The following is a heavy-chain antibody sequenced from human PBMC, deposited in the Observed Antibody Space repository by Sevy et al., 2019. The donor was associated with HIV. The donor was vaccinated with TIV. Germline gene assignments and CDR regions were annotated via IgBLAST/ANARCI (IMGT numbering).Heavy chain of an antibody. D-gene: IGHD1-20*01. Sequence: GGSLRLSCKGSGYSFTSYWIGWVRQMPGKGLEWMGIIYPGDSDTRYSPSFQGQVTISAGKSICTAYLQWSSLKASDTAMYYCARGVYGVGYNWNPVRLDYWGQGTLVTVSS. CDR3: ARGVYGVGYNWNPVRLDY. CDR2: IYPGDSDT. V-gene: IGHV5-51*01. CDR1: GYSFTSYW. J-gene: IGHJ4*02.